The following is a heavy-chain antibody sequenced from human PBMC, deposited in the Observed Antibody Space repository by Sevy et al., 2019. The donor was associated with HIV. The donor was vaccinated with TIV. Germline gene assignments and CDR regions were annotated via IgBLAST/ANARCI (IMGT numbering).Heavy chain of an antibody. D-gene: IGHD2-2*01. V-gene: IGHV1-2*06. CDR2: INPKSGGT. J-gene: IGHJ4*02. CDR1: GYTFTDYY. CDR3: ARYCSSTSCYAPPFDY. Sequence: ASVKVSCKASGYTFTDYYMHWVRQAPGQGLEWMGRINPKSGGTNYAQKFQVRVTMTRDTSISTAYMELSRLRSDDTAVYYCARYCSSTSCYAPPFDYWGQGTLVTVSS.